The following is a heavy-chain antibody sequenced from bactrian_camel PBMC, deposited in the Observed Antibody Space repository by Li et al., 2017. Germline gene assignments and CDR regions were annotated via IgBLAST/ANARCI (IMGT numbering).Heavy chain of an antibody. V-gene: IGHV3S40*01. J-gene: IGHJ4*01. CDR2: INYAGDST. Sequence: VQLVESGGASVQPGGSLSLSCVASGFTFSDYTMTWVRQAPGKGLEWVATINYAGDSTYYADSVKGRFTVSRDDAKNTVYLEMTSLKPEDTAMYYCAADRSRPASCSLRLDLYDYWGQGTQVTVS. CDR1: GFTFSDYT. D-gene: IGHD1*01. CDR3: AADRSRPASCSLRLDLYDY.